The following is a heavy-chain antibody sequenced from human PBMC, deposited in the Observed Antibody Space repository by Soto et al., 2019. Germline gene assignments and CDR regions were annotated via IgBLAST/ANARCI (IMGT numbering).Heavy chain of an antibody. CDR3: AADRDSSSWYRNWFDP. V-gene: IGHV1-58*02. D-gene: IGHD6-13*01. J-gene: IGHJ5*02. CDR2: IVVGSGNT. CDR1: GFTFTSSA. Sequence: SVKVSCKASGFTFTSSAMQWVRQARGQRLEWIGWIVVGSGNTNYAQKFQERVTITRDMSTSTAHMELSSLRSEDTAVYYCAADRDSSSWYRNWFDPWGQGTLVTVSS.